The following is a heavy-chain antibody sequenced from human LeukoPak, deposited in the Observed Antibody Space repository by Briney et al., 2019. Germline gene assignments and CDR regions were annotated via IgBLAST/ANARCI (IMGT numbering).Heavy chain of an antibody. CDR1: GGTFSSYA. V-gene: IGHV1-69*13. J-gene: IGHJ4*02. CDR2: IIPIFGTA. D-gene: IGHD3-22*01. Sequence: ASVKVSCKASGGTFSSYAISWVRQAPGQGLEWMGGIIPIFGTANYAQKFQGRVTITADESTSTAYMELSSLRSEDTAVYYCARVRAYYYDSSGYPFDYWGQGTLVTVSS. CDR3: ARVRAYYYDSSGYPFDY.